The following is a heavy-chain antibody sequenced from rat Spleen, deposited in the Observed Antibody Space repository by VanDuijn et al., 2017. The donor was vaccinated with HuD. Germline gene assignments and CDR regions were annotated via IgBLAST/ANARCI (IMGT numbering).Heavy chain of an antibody. D-gene: IGHD1-11*01. J-gene: IGHJ3*01. CDR3: AIRDGGFPG. Sequence: EVQLVESGGGLVQPGRSLKLSCAASGFTFSDYNMAWVRQAPKKGLDWVATIIYDGSRTYYRDSVKGRFTISRDNAKSILYLQLDSLRSEDTATYYCAIRDGGFPGWGQGTLVTVSS. CDR1: GFTFSDYN. CDR2: IIYDGSRT. V-gene: IGHV5S10*01.